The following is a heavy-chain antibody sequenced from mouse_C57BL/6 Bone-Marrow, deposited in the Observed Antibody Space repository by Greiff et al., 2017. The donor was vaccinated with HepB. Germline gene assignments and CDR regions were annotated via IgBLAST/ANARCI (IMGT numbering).Heavy chain of an antibody. CDR1: GFSLTSYG. CDR3: AILGRSDGGYAMDY. Sequence: VQLKESGPGLVQPSQSLSITCTVSGFSLTSYGVHWVRQSPGKGLEWLGVIWRGGSTDYNAAFMSRLSITKDNSKSQVFFKMNSLQADDTAIYYCAILGRSDGGYAMDYWGQGTSVTVSS. D-gene: IGHD2-3*01. CDR2: IWRGGST. J-gene: IGHJ4*01. V-gene: IGHV2-5*01.